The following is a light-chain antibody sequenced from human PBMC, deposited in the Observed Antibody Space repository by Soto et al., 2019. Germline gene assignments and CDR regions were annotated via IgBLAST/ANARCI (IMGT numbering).Light chain of an antibody. CDR2: GNS. Sequence: QPVLTQPPSVSGAPGQRVTISCTGSSSNIGAGYDVHWYQQLPGTAPKLLIYGNSNRPSGVPDRFSGSKSGTSASLAITGLQAEDEADYYCQSYDSSLSGSLFGGGTKSPS. CDR1: SSNIGAGYD. J-gene: IGLJ3*02. CDR3: QSYDSSLSGSL. V-gene: IGLV1-40*01.